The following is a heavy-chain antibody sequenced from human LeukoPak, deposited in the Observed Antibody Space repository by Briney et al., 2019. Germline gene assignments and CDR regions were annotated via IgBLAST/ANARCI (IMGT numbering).Heavy chain of an antibody. J-gene: IGHJ4*02. D-gene: IGHD2-21*01. CDR2: IYTSGST. CDR1: GGSISSDNYY. V-gene: IGHV4-61*09. CDR3: ARDVSYCGGDCYSPAPYFDY. Sequence: SQTLSLTCTVSGGSISSDNYYWSWIRQPAGKGLEWIGHIYTSGSTNYNPSLKSRVTISVDTSNNQFSLKLSSVTAADTAVYYCARDVSYCGGDCYSPAPYFDYWGQGTLVTVSS.